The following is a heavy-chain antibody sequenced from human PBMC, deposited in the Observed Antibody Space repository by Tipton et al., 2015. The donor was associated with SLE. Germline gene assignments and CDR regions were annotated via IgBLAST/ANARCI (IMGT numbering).Heavy chain of an antibody. CDR1: GGSFSGYY. CDR2: INHSGST. CDR3: ARGGGYYDSSQYFQH. V-gene: IGHV4-34*01. J-gene: IGHJ1*01. D-gene: IGHD3-22*01. Sequence: TLSLTCAVYGGSFSGYYWSWIRQPPGKGLEWIGEINHSGSTNYNPSLKSRVTISVGTSKNQFSLKLSSVTAADTAVYYCARGGGYYDSSQYFQHWGQGNLVTVSS.